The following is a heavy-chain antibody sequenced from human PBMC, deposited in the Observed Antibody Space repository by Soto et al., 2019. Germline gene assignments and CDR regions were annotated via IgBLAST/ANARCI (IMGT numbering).Heavy chain of an antibody. V-gene: IGHV4-39*01. CDR3: ARQDSRGGVAPL. CDR1: GGSISSSSYY. Sequence: KTSETLTLTCTVSGGSISSSSYYWGWIRQPPGKGLEWIGSIYYSGSTYYNPSLKSRVTISVDTSKNQFSLKLSSVTAADTAVYHCARQDSRGGVAPLWGQGTLVTVS. CDR2: IYYSGST. J-gene: IGHJ4*02. D-gene: IGHD3-22*01.